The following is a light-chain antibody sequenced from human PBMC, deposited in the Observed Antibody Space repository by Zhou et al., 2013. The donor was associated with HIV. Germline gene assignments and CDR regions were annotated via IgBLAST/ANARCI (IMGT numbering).Light chain of an antibody. J-gene: IGKJ5*01. Sequence: EIVMTQSPATLSVSPEERATLSCRASQSVSSKLAWYQQKPGQAPRLLIYGASSRATGIPDRFSGSGSGTDFTLTISRLEPEDFAVYYCQQYGSSPITFGQGTRLEI. CDR3: QQYGSSPIT. CDR2: GAS. V-gene: IGKV3-20*01. CDR1: QSVSSK.